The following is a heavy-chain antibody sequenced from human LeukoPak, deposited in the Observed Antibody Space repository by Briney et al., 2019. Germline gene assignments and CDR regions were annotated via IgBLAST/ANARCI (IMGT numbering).Heavy chain of an antibody. CDR2: INSDGSST. Sequence: GGSLRLSCAASGFTFSSYAMSWVRQAPGKGLVWVSRINSDGSSTSYADSVKGRFTISRDNAKNTLYLQMNSLRAEDTAVYYCTSDYFDSSGYRYYFNYWGQGTLVTVSS. CDR3: TSDYFDSSGYRYYFNY. V-gene: IGHV3-74*01. D-gene: IGHD3-22*01. J-gene: IGHJ4*02. CDR1: GFTFSSYA.